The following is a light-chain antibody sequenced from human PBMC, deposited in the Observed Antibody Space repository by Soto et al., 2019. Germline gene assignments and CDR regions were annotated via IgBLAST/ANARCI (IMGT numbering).Light chain of an antibody. CDR2: EVT. CDR1: SSDIGSYDL. V-gene: IGLV2-23*02. Sequence: QSALTQPASVSGSPGQAITISCTGTSSDIGSYDLVSWYQQHPGTSPKLINYEVTKRPSGVSTRFSGSKSGNTASLTITGLQAVDEADYYCCSCADFPYVFGTGTKLTVL. CDR3: CSCADFPYV. J-gene: IGLJ1*01.